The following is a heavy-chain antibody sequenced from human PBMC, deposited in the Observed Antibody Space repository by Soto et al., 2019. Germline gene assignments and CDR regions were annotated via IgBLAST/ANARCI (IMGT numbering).Heavy chain of an antibody. CDR3: AAVGVISY. CDR2: IYYSGST. Sequence: QVQLQESGPGLVKPSETLSLTCTVSGGSVSSGSYYWSWIRQPPGKGLEWIGYIYYSGSTNYNPSLKSRGTISVDTSKNQCSLKLSSVTAADTAVYYCAAVGVISYWGQGTLVTVSS. CDR1: GGSVSSGSYY. V-gene: IGHV4-61*01. J-gene: IGHJ4*02. D-gene: IGHD3-10*01.